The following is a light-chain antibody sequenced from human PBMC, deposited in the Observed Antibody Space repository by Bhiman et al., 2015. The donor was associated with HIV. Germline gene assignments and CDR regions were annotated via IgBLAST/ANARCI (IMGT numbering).Light chain of an antibody. Sequence: QSLLTQPPSVSASPGQKVTISCSGTSSNNYVSWYQQFPGTAPKLLIYENNKRSSGIPDRFSGSKSDTSATLGITGLQTGDEADYYCGTWDSSLSAFYVFGTGTKVTVL. J-gene: IGLJ1*01. CDR2: ENN. V-gene: IGLV1-51*02. CDR3: GTWDSSLSAFYV. CDR1: SSNNY.